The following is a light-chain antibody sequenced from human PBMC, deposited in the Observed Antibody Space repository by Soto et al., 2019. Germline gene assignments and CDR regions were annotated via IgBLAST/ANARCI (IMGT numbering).Light chain of an antibody. CDR2: DAS. Sequence: DIQMTQSPSSRSGFVVDRVTITCQASQNINNYLNWYQQKPGRAPKLLIYDASNLEAGVPSRFRGSGSGTDFTFTISRLQPEDIATYYCQQYENLPTFGQGTRLEIK. V-gene: IGKV1-33*01. J-gene: IGKJ5*01. CDR1: QNINNY. CDR3: QQYENLPT.